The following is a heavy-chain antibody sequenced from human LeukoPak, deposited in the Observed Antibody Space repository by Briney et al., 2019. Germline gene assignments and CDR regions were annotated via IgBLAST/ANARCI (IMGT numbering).Heavy chain of an antibody. V-gene: IGHV3-21*06. Sequence: GGSLRLSCAASGFSFSSHSLDWVRQAPGKGLVWVSSISSTSSYIYYADSVKGRFTISRDNARNSLYLQMDSLRAEDTAIYYCAGVGDYTDYAPDYSGLGTLVTVSS. CDR2: ISSTSSYI. J-gene: IGHJ4*03. CDR3: AGVGDYTDYAPDY. CDR1: GFSFSSHS. D-gene: IGHD4-17*01.